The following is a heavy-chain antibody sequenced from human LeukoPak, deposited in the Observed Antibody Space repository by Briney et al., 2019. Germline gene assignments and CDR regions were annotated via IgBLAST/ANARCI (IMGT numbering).Heavy chain of an antibody. J-gene: IGHJ4*02. D-gene: IGHD4-17*01. CDR1: GSSLDSFG. CDR2: INTHNGKT. V-gene: IGHV1-18*01. CDR3: SRDTAQDLNRFDL. Sequence: ASVKVSCKATGSSLDSFGITWVRQAPGHGLECLGWINTHNGKTTYGEKFQGRVTLTTDLSKSTVYLELTIRTLDDTAVDFCSRDTAQDLNRFDLWGQGTLVTVSS.